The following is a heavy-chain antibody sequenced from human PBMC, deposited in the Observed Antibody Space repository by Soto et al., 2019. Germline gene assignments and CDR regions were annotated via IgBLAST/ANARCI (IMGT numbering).Heavy chain of an antibody. Sequence: AGGSLRLSCAASGFTFSSYAMSWVRQAPGKGLEWVSAISGSGGSTYYADSVKGRFTISRDNSKNTLYLQMNSLRAEDTAVYYCAKDGAWNDLFDYWGQGTLVTVSS. V-gene: IGHV3-23*01. CDR1: GFTFSSYA. D-gene: IGHD1-1*01. J-gene: IGHJ4*02. CDR2: ISGSGGST. CDR3: AKDGAWNDLFDY.